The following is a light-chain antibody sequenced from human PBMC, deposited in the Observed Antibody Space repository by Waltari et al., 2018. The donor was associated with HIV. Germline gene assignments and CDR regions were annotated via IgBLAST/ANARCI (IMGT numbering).Light chain of an antibody. V-gene: IGKV3-20*01. CDR1: QSVSSSF. Sequence: EVVLTQSPGTLSLSPGERATLSCRASQSVSSSFLAWYQQKPGQAPRLLIDGASNRATGIPARFSGSGSGTDFTLTINRLEPEGFAVYYCQQYYTSLGSFRQVTKLEIK. J-gene: IGKJ2*03. CDR2: GAS. CDR3: QQYYTSLGS.